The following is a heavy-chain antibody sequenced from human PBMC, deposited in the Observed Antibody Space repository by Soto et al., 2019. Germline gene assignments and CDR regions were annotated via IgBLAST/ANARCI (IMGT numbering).Heavy chain of an antibody. V-gene: IGHV4-34*01. Sequence: SETLSLTCAVYGGSFSGYYWSWIRQPPGKGLEWIGEINHSGSTNYNPSLKSRVTISVDTSKNQFSLKLSSVTAADTAVYYCARGRMCTGPHYYYYMDVWGKGTTVTVSS. CDR2: INHSGST. D-gene: IGHD3-10*02. CDR3: ARGRMCTGPHYYYYMDV. CDR1: GGSFSGYY. J-gene: IGHJ6*03.